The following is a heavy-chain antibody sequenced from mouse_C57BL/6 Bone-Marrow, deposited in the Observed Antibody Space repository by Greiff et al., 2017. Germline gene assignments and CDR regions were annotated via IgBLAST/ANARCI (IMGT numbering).Heavy chain of an antibody. CDR3: ASITTVVATNY. D-gene: IGHD1-1*01. V-gene: IGHV1-82*01. CDR2: IYPGDGDT. J-gene: IGHJ2*01. Sequence: QVQLQQSGPELVKPGASVKISCKASGYAFSSSWMHWVKQRPGQGLEWIGRIYPGDGDTNYNGKFKGKATLTADKSSSTAYMQLSSLTSEDSAVYFCASITTVVATNYWGQGTTLTVSS. CDR1: GYAFSSSW.